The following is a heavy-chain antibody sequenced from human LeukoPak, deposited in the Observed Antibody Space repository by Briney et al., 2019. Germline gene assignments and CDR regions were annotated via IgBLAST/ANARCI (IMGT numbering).Heavy chain of an antibody. CDR3: TRGGGDS. Sequence: PGGSLRLSCAASGFSFSSSWMSWVRQVPGKGLEWVANIELDEAQKSYVDSVKGRFTISGDNAKNSLYLQMNSLRAEDTAMYYCTRGGGDSWGQGTLVTVSS. V-gene: IGHV3-7*01. J-gene: IGHJ4*02. D-gene: IGHD3-10*01. CDR2: IELDEAQK. CDR1: GFSFSSSW.